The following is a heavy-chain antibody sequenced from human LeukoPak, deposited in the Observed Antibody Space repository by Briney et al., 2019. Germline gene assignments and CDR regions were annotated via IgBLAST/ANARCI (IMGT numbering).Heavy chain of an antibody. D-gene: IGHD6-19*01. CDR1: GFTFSNSA. CDR3: ARGVAISSSGWYDTFDY. Sequence: GGSLRLSCVASGFTFSNSAMYWVRQAPGKGLEFVSVISTNGDRTYYADSVKGRFTISRDNSKNTLYLQMGSLRADDMAVYYCARGVAISSSGWYDTFDYWGQGALVTISS. J-gene: IGHJ4*02. CDR2: ISTNGDRT. V-gene: IGHV3-64*02.